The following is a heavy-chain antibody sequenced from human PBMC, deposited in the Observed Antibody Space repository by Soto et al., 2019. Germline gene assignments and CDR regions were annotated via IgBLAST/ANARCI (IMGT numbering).Heavy chain of an antibody. V-gene: IGHV3-30*03. J-gene: IGHJ4*02. CDR1: GFTFSSYG. CDR2: ISYDGSNK. Sequence: QVQLVESGGGVVQPGRSLRLSCAASGFTFSSYGMHWVRQAPGKGLEWVAVISYDGSNKYYADSVKGRFTISRDNSKNTLYLQMNSLRAEDTAVYYCGRGQWLARVDYGGQGTLVTVSS. D-gene: IGHD6-19*01. CDR3: GRGQWLARVDY.